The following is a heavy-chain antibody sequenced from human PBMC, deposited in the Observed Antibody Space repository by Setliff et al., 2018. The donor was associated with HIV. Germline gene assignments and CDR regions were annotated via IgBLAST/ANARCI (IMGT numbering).Heavy chain of an antibody. CDR2: ISGSGGST. Sequence: PGGSLRLSCAASGSTFNTYAMSWVRQAPGKGLEWVSVISGSGGSTFYADSVKGRFTISRDNSKNTLYLLMNGLRVEDTAVYYCAKDGISGGAYPPYYFDYWGHGTLVTVSS. J-gene: IGHJ4*01. V-gene: IGHV3-23*01. D-gene: IGHD2-15*01. CDR1: GSTFNTYA. CDR3: AKDGISGGAYPPYYFDY.